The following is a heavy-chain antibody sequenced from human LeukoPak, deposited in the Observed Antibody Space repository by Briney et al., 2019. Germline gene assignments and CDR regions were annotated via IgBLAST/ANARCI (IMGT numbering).Heavy chain of an antibody. D-gene: IGHD2-15*01. J-gene: IGHJ3*02. CDR2: IYYSGST. V-gene: IGHV4-59*08. CDR1: GGSISSYY. Sequence: PSETLSLTCTVSGGSISSYYWSWIRQPPGKGLEWIGYIYYSGSTNYNPSLKSRVTISVDTSKNQFSLKLSSVTAADTAVYYCARIRKAARGLAFDIWGQGTMVTVSS. CDR3: ARIRKAARGLAFDI.